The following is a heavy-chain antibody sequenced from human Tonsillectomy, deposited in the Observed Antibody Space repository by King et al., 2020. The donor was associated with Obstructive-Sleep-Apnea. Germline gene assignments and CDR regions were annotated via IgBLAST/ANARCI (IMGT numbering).Heavy chain of an antibody. D-gene: IGHD3-10*01. CDR1: GFTFVDHN. CDR2: ISWDACST. J-gene: IGHJ4*02. Sequence: VQLVESGGVVVQPGESLRLSCAASGFTFVDHNIHWVRQAPGKVLEWVSLISWDACSTSYADSVKGRFTISRDNSKNSLYLQMDSLRTEDTALYYCAKDSDYIIDYWGQGTLVTVSS. CDR3: AKDSDYIIDY. V-gene: IGHV3-43*01.